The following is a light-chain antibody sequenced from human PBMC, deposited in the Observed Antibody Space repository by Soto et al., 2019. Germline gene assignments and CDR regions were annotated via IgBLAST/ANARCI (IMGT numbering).Light chain of an antibody. CDR1: QSVSSSY. J-gene: IGKJ5*01. V-gene: IGKV3-20*01. CDR2: GAS. Sequence: IVFTQSPGTLSFSQGQRATLYSSSSQSVSSSYIAWYQQRPGQTPSLLIYGASTRATGIPDRFSGSGSGTHFTLTISRLEPGDFAVYYCQHFGGTTFTFGQGTRLEIK. CDR3: QHFGGTTFT.